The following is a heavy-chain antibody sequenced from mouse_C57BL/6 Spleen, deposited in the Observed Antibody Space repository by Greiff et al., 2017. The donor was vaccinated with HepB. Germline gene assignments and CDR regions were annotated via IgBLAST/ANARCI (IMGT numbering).Heavy chain of an antibody. V-gene: IGHV1-82*01. D-gene: IGHD3-3*01. Sequence: QVQLKESGPELVKPGASVKISCKASGYAFSSSWMNWVKQRPGKGLEWIGRIYPGDGDTNYNGKFKGKATLTADKSSSTAYMQLSSLTSEDSAVYFCARSGDRYYYAVDYWGQGTSVTVSS. J-gene: IGHJ4*01. CDR3: ARSGDRYYYAVDY. CDR1: GYAFSSSW. CDR2: IYPGDGDT.